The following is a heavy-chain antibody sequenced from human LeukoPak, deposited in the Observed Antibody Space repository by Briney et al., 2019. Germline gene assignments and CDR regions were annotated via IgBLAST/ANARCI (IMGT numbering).Heavy chain of an antibody. CDR3: ARLAWGDDSSGYYDY. J-gene: IGHJ4*02. CDR2: ISAYNGNT. CDR1: GYTFTSYG. Sequence: ASVKVSCKASGYTFTSYGISWVRQAPGQGLEWMGWISAYNGNTNYAQKLQGRVTMTTVTSTSTAYMELRSLRSDDTAVYYCARLAWGDDSSGYYDYWGQGTLVTVSS. V-gene: IGHV1-18*01. D-gene: IGHD3-22*01.